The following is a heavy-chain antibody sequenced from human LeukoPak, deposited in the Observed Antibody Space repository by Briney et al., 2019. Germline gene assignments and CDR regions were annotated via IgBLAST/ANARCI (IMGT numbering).Heavy chain of an antibody. D-gene: IGHD3-10*01. V-gene: IGHV4-31*11. Sequence: SETLSLTCAVYGGSFSGYYWSWIRQHPGGGLEWIGYIYYSGSTYYNPSLKSRLSISVDTSKNQFSLNLNSVTAADTAVYYCARVDYYGSGGYHYWFDPWGQGALVTVSS. CDR1: GGSFSGYY. CDR3: ARVDYYGSGGYHYWFDP. CDR2: IYYSGST. J-gene: IGHJ5*02.